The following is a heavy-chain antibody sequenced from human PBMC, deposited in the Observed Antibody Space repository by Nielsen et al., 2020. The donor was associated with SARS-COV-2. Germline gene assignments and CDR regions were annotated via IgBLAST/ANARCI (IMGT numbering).Heavy chain of an antibody. CDR1: GYTFTSYG. CDR2: ISAYNGNT. V-gene: IGHV1-18*01. J-gene: IGHJ4*02. Sequence: ASVKVSCKASGYTFTSYGISWVRQAPGQGLEWMGWISAYNGNTNYAQNFQGRVTMTRNTSISTAYMELSSLKSEDTAVYYCARGLGYSSGWYQYYFDYWGRGTLVTVSS. D-gene: IGHD6-19*01. CDR3: ARGLGYSSGWYQYYFDY.